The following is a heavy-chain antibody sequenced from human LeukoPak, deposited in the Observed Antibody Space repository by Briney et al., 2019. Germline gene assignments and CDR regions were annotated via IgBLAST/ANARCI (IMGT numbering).Heavy chain of an antibody. CDR1: GFTFSSYA. CDR3: ARGNWNYGFRRYYYYYGMDV. V-gene: IGHV1-69*01. D-gene: IGHD1-7*01. CDR2: IIPIFGTA. Sequence: PGGSLRLSCAASGFTFSSYAISWVRQAPGQGLEWMGGIIPIFGTANYAQKFQGRVTITADESTSTAYMELSSLRSEDTAVYYCARGNWNYGFRRYYYYYGMDVWGQGTTVTVSS. J-gene: IGHJ6*02.